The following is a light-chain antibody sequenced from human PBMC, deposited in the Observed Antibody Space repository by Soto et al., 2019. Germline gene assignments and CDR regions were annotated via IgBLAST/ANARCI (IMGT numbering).Light chain of an antibody. J-gene: IGKJ1*01. CDR2: KAS. V-gene: IGKV1-5*03. CDR3: QQYNSYPET. Sequence: DIQMTQSPSTLSASVGDRVTITCRASQSISSWLAWYQQKPGKAPKLLIYKASSLESGVPSRFSGSGSGTEFTFTISSLQPDDFATYYCQQYNSYPETFGQGTKVEIK. CDR1: QSISSW.